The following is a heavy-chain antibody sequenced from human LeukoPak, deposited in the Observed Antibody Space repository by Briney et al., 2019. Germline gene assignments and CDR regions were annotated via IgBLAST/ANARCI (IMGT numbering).Heavy chain of an antibody. CDR3: AKGCQCPSGLSSWFDP. CDR1: GFTFTNYG. V-gene: IGHV3-23*01. Sequence: PGGSLRLSCSASGFTFTNYGMSWVRQAPGKGLEWVSGLSGSGDGQFYADSVEGRFTISRDIFNNIWYLQMNSLRAEDTAVYYCAKGCQCPSGLSSWFDPRGQGNLVAVSS. CDR2: LSGSGDGQ. D-gene: IGHD1-14*01. J-gene: IGHJ5*02.